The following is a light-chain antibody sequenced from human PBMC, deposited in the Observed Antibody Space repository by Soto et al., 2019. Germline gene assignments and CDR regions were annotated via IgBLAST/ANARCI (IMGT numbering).Light chain of an antibody. CDR1: QSVSSY. CDR2: DAS. CDR3: QQRSNWLT. J-gene: IGKJ4*01. Sequence: EIVLTQSPATLSLSPGERATLSCRARQSVSSYLAWYQQKPGQAPRLLIYDASNRATGIPARFSGSGSGTDFTLNISSLEPEDFAVYYCQQRSNWLTFGGGTKVEIK. V-gene: IGKV3-11*01.